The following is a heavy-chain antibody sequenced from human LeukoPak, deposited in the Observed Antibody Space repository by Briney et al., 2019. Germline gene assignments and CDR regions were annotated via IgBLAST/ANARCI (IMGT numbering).Heavy chain of an antibody. D-gene: IGHD3-3*01. V-gene: IGHV3-33*06. CDR3: AKDYDFWSGTHYYMDV. CDR2: IWYDGSNK. CDR1: GFTFISYG. Sequence: GGSLRLSCAASGFTFISYGMHWVRQAPGKGLEWVAVIWYDGSNKYYADSVKGRFTISRDNSKNTLYLQMNSLRAEDTAVYYCAKDYDFWSGTHYYMDVWGKGTTVTVSS. J-gene: IGHJ6*03.